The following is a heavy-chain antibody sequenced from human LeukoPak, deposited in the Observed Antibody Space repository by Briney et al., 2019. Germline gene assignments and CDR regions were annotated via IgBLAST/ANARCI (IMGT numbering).Heavy chain of an antibody. J-gene: IGHJ5*02. CDR2: INHSGGT. V-gene: IGHV4-34*01. Sequence: SETLSLTCAVYGGSFSGYYWSWIRQPPGKGLEWIGEINHSGGTNYNPSLKSRVTISVDTSKNQFSLKLSSVTAADTAVYYCARRRVGTNWFDPWGQGTLVTVSS. CDR1: GGSFSGYY. D-gene: IGHD2-2*01. CDR3: ARRRVGTNWFDP.